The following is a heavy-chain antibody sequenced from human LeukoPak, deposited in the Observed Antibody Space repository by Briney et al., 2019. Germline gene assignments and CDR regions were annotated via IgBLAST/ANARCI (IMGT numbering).Heavy chain of an antibody. CDR2: IWYDGSNK. Sequence: EWVAVIWYDGSNKYYASSVKGRFTISRDNSKNTLYLQMNSLRAEDTAVYYCARDGHNRLDYWGQGTLVTVSS. D-gene: IGHD1-1*01. V-gene: IGHV3-33*01. J-gene: IGHJ4*02. CDR3: ARDGHNRLDY.